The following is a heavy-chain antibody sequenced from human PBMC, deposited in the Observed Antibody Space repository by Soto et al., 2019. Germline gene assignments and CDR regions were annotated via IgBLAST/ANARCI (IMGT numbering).Heavy chain of an antibody. CDR1: GFSLSTSGVG. CDR3: AHRRRGRGDYAAPYFDY. CDR2: IYWDDDK. D-gene: IGHD4-17*01. V-gene: IGHV2-5*02. J-gene: IGHJ4*02. Sequence: QITLKESGPTLVKPTQPLTLTCTFSGFSLSTSGVGVGWIRQPPGKALEWLALIYWDDDKRYRPSLKSRLTITKDTSKSPVVLTMTNMDPVDTATYYCAHRRRGRGDYAAPYFDYWGQGTLVTVSS.